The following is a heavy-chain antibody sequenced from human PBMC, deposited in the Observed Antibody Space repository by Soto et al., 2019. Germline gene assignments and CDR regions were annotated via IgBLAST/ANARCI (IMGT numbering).Heavy chain of an antibody. CDR1: GFTFSSYG. D-gene: IGHD3-22*01. V-gene: IGHV3-33*01. CDR3: ARDQTTYYYDSSGYYYDNWFDP. J-gene: IGHJ5*02. CDR2: IWYDGSNK. Sequence: GGSLRLSCAASGFTFSSYGMHWVRQAPGKGLEWVAVIWYDGSNKYYADSVKGRFTISRDNSKNTLHLQMNSLRAEDTAVYYCARDQTTYYYDSSGYYYDNWFDPWGQGTLVTVSS.